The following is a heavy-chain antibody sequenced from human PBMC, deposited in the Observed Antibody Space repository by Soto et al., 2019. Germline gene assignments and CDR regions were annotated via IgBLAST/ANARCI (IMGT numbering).Heavy chain of an antibody. D-gene: IGHD2-8*01. Sequence: PSQTLSLTCAISGDSVSSNSAAWNWIRQSPSRGLEWLGRTYYRSKWYNDYAVSVKSRITINPDTSKNQFSLQLNSVTPEDTAVYYCARDYSDYCTNVVCYTAKYYYYGMDVWGQGTTVTVSS. V-gene: IGHV6-1*01. CDR2: TYYRSKWYN. J-gene: IGHJ6*02. CDR3: ARDYSDYCTNVVCYTAKYYYYGMDV. CDR1: GDSVSSNSAA.